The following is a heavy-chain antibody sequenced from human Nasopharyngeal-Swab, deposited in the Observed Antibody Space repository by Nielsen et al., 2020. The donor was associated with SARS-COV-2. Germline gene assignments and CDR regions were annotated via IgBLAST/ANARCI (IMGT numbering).Heavy chain of an antibody. V-gene: IGHV3-23*01. D-gene: IGHD6-13*01. CDR3: AKSAGYSRGYFDY. J-gene: IGHJ4*02. CDR2: ISGSGGST. Sequence: GVLKISCAASGFTFSSYAMSWVRQAPGKGLEWVSAISGSGGSTYYADSVKGWFTISRDNSKNTLYLQMNSLRAEDTAVYYCAKSAGYSRGYFDYWGQGTLVTVPS. CDR1: GFTFSSYA.